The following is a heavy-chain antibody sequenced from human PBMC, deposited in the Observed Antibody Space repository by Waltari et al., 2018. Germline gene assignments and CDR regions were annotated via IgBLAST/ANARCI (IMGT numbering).Heavy chain of an antibody. Sequence: QVQLKESGPGLVKPSGTLSLACDVSGGSFSSNDWWSWVRQPPGKGLEWIGEIHHSGSTKYNPSLKSRLLMSVDTSKSQISLTMKSVTAADTAVYYCARGFDGWPFDYWG. CDR1: GGSFSSNDW. J-gene: IGHJ4*01. CDR2: IHHSGST. V-gene: IGHV4-4*02. CDR3: ARGFDGWPFDY. D-gene: IGHD6-19*01.